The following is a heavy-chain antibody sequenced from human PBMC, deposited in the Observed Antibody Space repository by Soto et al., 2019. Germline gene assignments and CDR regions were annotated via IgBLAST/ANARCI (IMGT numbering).Heavy chain of an antibody. Sequence: PGGSLRLSCTGSGFTFVDYAVSWVRQAPGKGLEWVGFIKSKAYGGTPDYAASVAGRFTISRDDLRAIAYLQMNSLKTEDTGTYYCTIQGEPTIQGFESWGQGTLVTVSS. CDR2: IKSKAYGGTP. J-gene: IGHJ4*02. V-gene: IGHV3-49*04. CDR1: GFTFVDYA. CDR3: TIQGEPTIQGFES. D-gene: IGHD5-12*01.